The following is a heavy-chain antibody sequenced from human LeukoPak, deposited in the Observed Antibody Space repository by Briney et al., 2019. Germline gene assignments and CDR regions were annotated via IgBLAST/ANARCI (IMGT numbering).Heavy chain of an antibody. CDR2: ISSDGNNK. V-gene: IGHV3-30*04. Sequence: GGSLRLSCAASGFTFSSYAMHWVRQAPGKGLEWVAVISSDGNNKNYVDSVKGRFTFSRDNSKNTLYLQMNSLRAEDTAVYYCAKGNDIGGYYYPHFDYWGQGTLVTVSS. CDR3: AKGNDIGGYYYPHFDY. J-gene: IGHJ4*02. D-gene: IGHD3-22*01. CDR1: GFTFSSYA.